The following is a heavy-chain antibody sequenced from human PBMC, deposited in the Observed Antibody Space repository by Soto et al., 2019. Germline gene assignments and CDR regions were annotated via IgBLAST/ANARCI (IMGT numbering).Heavy chain of an antibody. CDR1: GGTFSSNA. V-gene: IGHV1-69*01. CDR2: ILPIFNTA. D-gene: IGHD5-18*01. Sequence: QVQLVQSGTVEKKPGSSMTVSCKASGGTFSSNAISWVRQAPGQGLEWMGGILPIFNTANYAQSFQGRVTITADESTSTSYMELTSLKSEDTAIYYGATGCRGYSSSYPRFYCEYVGHGTLVPVSS. CDR3: ATGCRGYSSSYPRFYCEY. J-gene: IGHJ4*01.